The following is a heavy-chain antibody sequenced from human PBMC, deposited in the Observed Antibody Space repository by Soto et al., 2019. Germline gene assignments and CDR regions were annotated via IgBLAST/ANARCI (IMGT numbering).Heavy chain of an antibody. J-gene: IGHJ5*02. Sequence: PSETLSLTCTVSGGSISSGGYYWSWIRQHPGKGLEWIGYIYYSGSTYYNPSLKSRVTISVDTSKNQFSLKLSSVTAADTAVYYCARAQSSVLLWFGELLSTYNWFDPWGQGTLVTVSS. CDR2: IYYSGST. CDR1: GGSISSGGYY. V-gene: IGHV4-31*03. D-gene: IGHD3-10*01. CDR3: ARAQSSVLLWFGELLSTYNWFDP.